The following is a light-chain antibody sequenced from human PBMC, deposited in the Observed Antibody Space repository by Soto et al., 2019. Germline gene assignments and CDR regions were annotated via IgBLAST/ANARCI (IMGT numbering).Light chain of an antibody. CDR1: QSVGSY. V-gene: IGKV3-15*01. CDR2: RAS. CDR3: LQHNTFPRT. J-gene: IGKJ1*01. Sequence: EIVLTQSPVTLSLSPGERATLSCRASQSVGSYLAWYQQKPGQAPKLLIYRASTRATDIPARFSGSGSGTEFTLTISSLQPEDFATYYCLQHNTFPRTFGQGTKVDIK.